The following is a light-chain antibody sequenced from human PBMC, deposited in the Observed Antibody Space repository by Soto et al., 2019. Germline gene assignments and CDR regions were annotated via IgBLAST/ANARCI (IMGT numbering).Light chain of an antibody. CDR2: DVD. CDR1: SSDVGGYNF. Sequence: QSVLTQPASVSGSPGQSITISCTGTSSDVGGYNFVSWYQQHPGKAPRLMIFDVDNRPSGVSTRFSGSKSGNTASLTIPGLQAEDEADYYCCSYSGSSTIVVFGGGTKLTVL. J-gene: IGLJ2*01. CDR3: CSYSGSSTIVV. V-gene: IGLV2-14*03.